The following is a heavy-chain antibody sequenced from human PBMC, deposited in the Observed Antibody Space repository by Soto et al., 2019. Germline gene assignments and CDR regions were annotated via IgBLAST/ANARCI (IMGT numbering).Heavy chain of an antibody. CDR1: GYTFTGYY. Sequence: ASVKVSCKASGYTFTGYYMHWVRQAPLQGREWMGWINPNSGGTNYAQKFQGWVTMTRDTSISTAYMELSRLRSDDTAVYYCARSLIFSSTSCYAFDPWGQGPLVTVSS. J-gene: IGHJ5*02. D-gene: IGHD2-2*01. CDR2: INPNSGGT. V-gene: IGHV1-2*04. CDR3: ARSLIFSSTSCYAFDP.